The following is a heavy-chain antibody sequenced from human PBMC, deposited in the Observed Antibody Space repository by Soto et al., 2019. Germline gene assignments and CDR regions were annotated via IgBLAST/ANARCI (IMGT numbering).Heavy chain of an antibody. V-gene: IGHV2-70*11. J-gene: IGHJ4*02. D-gene: IGHD6-19*01. CDR3: ARILNSSGWHHEDDY. CDR1: GFSLSTSGMC. CDR2: IDWDDDK. Sequence: LTCTFSGFSLSTSGMCVSWIRQPPGKALEWLARIDWDDDKYYSTSLKTRLTISKDTSKNQVVLTMTNMDPVDTATYYCARILNSSGWHHEDDYWGQGTLVTVSS.